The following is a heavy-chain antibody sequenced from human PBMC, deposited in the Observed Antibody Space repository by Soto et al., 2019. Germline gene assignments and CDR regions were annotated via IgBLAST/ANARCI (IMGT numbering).Heavy chain of an antibody. CDR1: GFTFSSYA. Sequence: QPGGSLRLSCAASGFTFSSYAMHWVRQAPGKGLEWVAVISYDGSNKYYADSVKGRFTISRDNSKNTLYLQMNSLRAEDTAVYYCARDRLNYYDSSGYLRENKYYYYGMDVWGQGTTVTVS. V-gene: IGHV3-30-3*01. D-gene: IGHD3-22*01. CDR3: ARDRLNYYDSSGYLRENKYYYYGMDV. CDR2: ISYDGSNK. J-gene: IGHJ6*02.